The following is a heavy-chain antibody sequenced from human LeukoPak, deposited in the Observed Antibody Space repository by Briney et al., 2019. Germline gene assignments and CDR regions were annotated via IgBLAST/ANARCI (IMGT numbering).Heavy chain of an antibody. CDR1: GYSISSGYY. D-gene: IGHD3-22*01. V-gene: IGHV4-38-2*02. CDR2: IYHSGST. J-gene: IGHJ4*02. CDR3: AREAFSSGYYDDY. Sequence: SETLSLTCTVSGYSISSGYYWGWIRQPPGKGLEGIGSIYHSGSTYYNPSLKSRVTLSVDTSKNQFSLKLCSVTAADTAIYYCAREAFSSGYYDDYWGQGTLVTVSS.